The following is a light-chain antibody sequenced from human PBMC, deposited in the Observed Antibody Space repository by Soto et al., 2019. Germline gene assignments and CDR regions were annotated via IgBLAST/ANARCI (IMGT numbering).Light chain of an antibody. CDR3: HQYGSSSWT. V-gene: IGKV3-20*01. Sequence: EIVLTQSPGTLSLSPGERTTLSCRASQSVSSSYLAWYQQKPGQAPRLLISGASSRATGIPDRFSGSGSGTDFTLTISRLEPEDFAVYYCHQYGSSSWTFGQGTKVEIK. CDR1: QSVSSSY. CDR2: GAS. J-gene: IGKJ1*01.